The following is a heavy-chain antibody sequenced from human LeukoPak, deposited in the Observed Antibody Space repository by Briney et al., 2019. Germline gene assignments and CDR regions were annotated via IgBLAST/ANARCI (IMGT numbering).Heavy chain of an antibody. J-gene: IGHJ5*02. CDR1: GGSFSGYY. CDR3: ARDPGLWFGDRKRFDP. V-gene: IGHV4-34*01. Sequence: PSETLSLTCAVYGGSFSGYYWSWIRQPPGKGLEWIVEINHSGCTNYNPSLKSRVTISVDTSKNQFSLKLSSVTAADTAVYYCARDPGLWFGDRKRFDPWGQGTLATASS. D-gene: IGHD3-10*01. CDR2: INHSGCT.